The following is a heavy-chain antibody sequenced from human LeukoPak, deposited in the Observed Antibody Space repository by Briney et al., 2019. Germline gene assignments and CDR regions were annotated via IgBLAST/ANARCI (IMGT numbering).Heavy chain of an antibody. D-gene: IGHD4-17*01. J-gene: IGHJ3*02. CDR1: GGSISSYY. CDR2: IYYSGST. CDR3: ARVDYGDQGAFDI. V-gene: IGHV4-59*01. Sequence: SETLSLTCTVSGGSISSYYWSWIRQPPGKRLEWIGYIYYSGSTNYNPSLKSRVTISVDTSKNQFSLKLSSVTAADTAVYYCARVDYGDQGAFDIWGQGTMVTVSS.